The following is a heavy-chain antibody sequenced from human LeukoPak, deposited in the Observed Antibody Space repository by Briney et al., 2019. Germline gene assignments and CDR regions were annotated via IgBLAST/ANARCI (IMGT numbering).Heavy chain of an antibody. CDR1: GGSISSSSYY. CDR3: ARDRMAVAGTGAFDI. D-gene: IGHD6-19*01. V-gene: IGHV4-39*02. J-gene: IGHJ3*02. Sequence: SETLSLTCTVSGGSISSSSYYWGWIRQPPGKGLEWLESIYYSGSTYYNPSLKCRVTISVDTSKNQFSLKLSSVTAADTAVYYCARDRMAVAGTGAFDIWGQGTMVTVSS. CDR2: IYYSGST.